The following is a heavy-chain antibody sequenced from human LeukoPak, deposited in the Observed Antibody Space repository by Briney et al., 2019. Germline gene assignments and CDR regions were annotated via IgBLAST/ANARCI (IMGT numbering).Heavy chain of an antibody. CDR3: AREAGGGYGDYLN. D-gene: IGHD4-17*01. J-gene: IGHJ4*02. CDR1: GGSISSSSYY. Sequence: PSETLSLTCTVSGGSISSSSYYWGWIRQPPGKGLEWIGSIYYSGSTYYNPSLKSRVTISVDTSKNQFSLKLSSVTAADTAVYYCAREAGGGYGDYLNWGQGTLVTVSS. CDR2: IYYSGST. V-gene: IGHV4-39*07.